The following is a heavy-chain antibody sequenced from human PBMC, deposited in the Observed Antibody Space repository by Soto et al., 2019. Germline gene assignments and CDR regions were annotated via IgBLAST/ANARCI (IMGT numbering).Heavy chain of an antibody. CDR2: ICDSGST. V-gene: IGHV4-61*01. CDR3: ARVPPSSHRGLGYMDV. Sequence: SETLSLTCIVSGGSISSSNYYWSWIRQPPGKGLEWIGYICDSGSTNYNPSLRSRVTISLDTSMTQFSLKLTSVTTADAAVYYCARVPPSSHRGLGYMDVWAKGTTVTVSS. CDR1: GGSISSSNYY. D-gene: IGHD2-15*01. J-gene: IGHJ6*03.